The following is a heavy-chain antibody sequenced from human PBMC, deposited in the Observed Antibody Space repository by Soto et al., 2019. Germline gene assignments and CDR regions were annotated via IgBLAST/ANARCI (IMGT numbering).Heavy chain of an antibody. CDR1: GGSISSGGYY. J-gene: IGHJ3*02. D-gene: IGHD3-22*01. Sequence: SETLSLTCTVPGGSISSGGYYWSWIRQHPGKGLEWIGYIYYSGSTYYNPSLKSRVTISVDTSKNQFSLKLSSVTAADTAVYYCARDPRSGYDSSGYYYTGAFDIWGQGTMVTVSS. CDR2: IYYSGST. V-gene: IGHV4-31*03. CDR3: ARDPRSGYDSSGYYYTGAFDI.